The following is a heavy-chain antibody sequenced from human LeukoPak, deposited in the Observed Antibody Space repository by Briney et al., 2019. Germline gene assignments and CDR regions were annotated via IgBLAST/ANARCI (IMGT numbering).Heavy chain of an antibody. V-gene: IGHV4-34*01. CDR1: GGSFSGYY. CDR3: ARAYAFWSGFSYYYYMDV. CDR2: INHSGST. Sequence: SETLSLTCAVYGGSFSGYYWSWVRQPPGKGLEWIGEINHSGSTNYNPSLKSRVTISVDTSKNQFSLKLSSVTAADTAVYYCARAYAFWSGFSYYYYMDVWGKGTTVTVSS. D-gene: IGHD3-3*01. J-gene: IGHJ6*03.